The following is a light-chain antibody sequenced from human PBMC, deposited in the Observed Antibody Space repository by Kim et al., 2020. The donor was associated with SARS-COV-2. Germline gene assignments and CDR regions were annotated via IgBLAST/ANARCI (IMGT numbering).Light chain of an antibody. J-gene: IGLJ2*01. CDR3: NSRDSSGYHPIV. CDR2: VKD. V-gene: IGLV3-19*01. CDR1: SLRSNY. Sequence: SSELTQDPAVSVALGQTVRITCQGDSLRSNYATWYQQKPGQAPILVMYVKDTRPSEIPARFSGSSSGNTASLTITGAQAEDEAVYYCNSRDSSGYHPIVFGGGTQLTVL.